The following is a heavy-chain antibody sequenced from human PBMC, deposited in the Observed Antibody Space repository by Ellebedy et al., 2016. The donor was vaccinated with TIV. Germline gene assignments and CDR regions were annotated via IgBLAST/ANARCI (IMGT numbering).Heavy chain of an antibody. D-gene: IGHD5-18*01. CDR2: INPSDGST. CDR1: LCTFSSYA. Sequence: AASVKVSCKASLCTFSSYAISWARQAPGQGLEWMGIINPSDGSTSYAQKFQGRVTMTRDTSTSTVYMELSSLRSEDTAVYYCARRQRQLWLDYWGQGTLVTVSS. J-gene: IGHJ4*02. V-gene: IGHV1-46*01. CDR3: ARRQRQLWLDY.